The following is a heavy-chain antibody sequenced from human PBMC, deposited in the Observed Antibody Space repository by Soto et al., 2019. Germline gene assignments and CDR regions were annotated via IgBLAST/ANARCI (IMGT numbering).Heavy chain of an antibody. CDR2: ISYDGSNK. D-gene: IGHD3-16*01. CDR3: GKNGGGGAYTGVGDYYYYYGMDV. J-gene: IGHJ6*02. CDR1: GFTFSSYG. Sequence: TGGSLRLSCAASGFTFSSYGMHWVRQAPGKGLEWVAVISYDGSNKYYADSVKGRFTISRDNSKNALYLQMNSLRAEDTAVYYFGKNGGGGAYTGVGDYYYYYGMDVWGQGTTVTVSS. V-gene: IGHV3-30*18.